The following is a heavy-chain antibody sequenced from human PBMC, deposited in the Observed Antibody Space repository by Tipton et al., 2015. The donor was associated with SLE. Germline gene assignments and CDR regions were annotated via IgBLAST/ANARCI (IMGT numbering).Heavy chain of an antibody. D-gene: IGHD2-2*01. J-gene: IGHJ6*03. Sequence: TLSLTCTVSGGSISSYYWRWTRQPPGKGLEWIGYIYYSGSTNYNPSLKSRVTISVDTSKNQFSLKLSSVTAADTAVYYCARVQYQLPPRLNYYYYYVDVWGKGTTVTVSS. V-gene: IGHV4-59*01. CDR2: IYYSGST. CDR3: ARVQYQLPPRLNYYYYYVDV. CDR1: GGSISSYY.